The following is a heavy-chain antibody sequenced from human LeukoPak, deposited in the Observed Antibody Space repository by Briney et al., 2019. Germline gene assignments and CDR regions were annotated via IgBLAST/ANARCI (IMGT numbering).Heavy chain of an antibody. D-gene: IGHD6-13*01. CDR1: GFTFSSYG. Sequence: PGGSPRLSCAASGFTFSSYGMHWVRQAPGKGLEWVAFIRYDGSNKYYADSVKGRFTISRDNSKNTLYLQMNSLRAEDTAVYYCASEYSSSWYEIYYYYYMDVWGKGTTVTISS. CDR2: IRYDGSNK. J-gene: IGHJ6*03. V-gene: IGHV3-30*02. CDR3: ASEYSSSWYEIYYYYYMDV.